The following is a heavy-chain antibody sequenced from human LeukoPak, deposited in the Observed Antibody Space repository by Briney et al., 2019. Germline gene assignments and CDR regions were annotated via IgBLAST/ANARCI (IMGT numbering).Heavy chain of an antibody. CDR2: IYYSGST. Sequence: SQTLSLTCTVSGGSISSGGYYWSCIRQHPGKGLEWIGYIYYSGSTYYNPSLKSRVTISVDTSKTQFSLKLSSVTAADTAVYYCARETATGYYYGSGGTCYFDYWGQGTLVTVSS. CDR3: ARETATGYYYGSGGTCYFDY. D-gene: IGHD3-10*01. J-gene: IGHJ4*02. CDR1: GGSISSGGYY. V-gene: IGHV4-31*03.